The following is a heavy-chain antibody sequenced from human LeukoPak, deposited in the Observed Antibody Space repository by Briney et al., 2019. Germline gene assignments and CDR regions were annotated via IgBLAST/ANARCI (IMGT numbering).Heavy chain of an antibody. D-gene: IGHD3-22*01. CDR1: GFTFSSYG. Sequence: GRSLRLSCAAAGFTFSSYGMHWVRQAPGKGLEWVAVISYDGSNKYYADSVKGRFTISRDNSKNTLYLQMNSLRAEDTAFYYCAKERMIVSGGQFDYWGQGTLVTVSS. V-gene: IGHV3-30*18. CDR3: AKERMIVSGGQFDY. CDR2: ISYDGSNK. J-gene: IGHJ4*02.